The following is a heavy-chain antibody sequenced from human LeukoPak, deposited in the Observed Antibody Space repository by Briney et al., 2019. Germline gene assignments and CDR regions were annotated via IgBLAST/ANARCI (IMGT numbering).Heavy chain of an antibody. J-gene: IGHJ5*02. Sequence: PGGSLRLSCAASGFTFSSYAMSWVRQAPGKGLEWVSAISGSGGSTYYADSVKGRFTISRDNGKKSLYLQMNSLRGEDTAVYYCARDTSRGFDPWGQGTLVTVSS. CDR3: ARDTSRGFDP. D-gene: IGHD6-13*01. CDR2: ISGSGGST. CDR1: GFTFSSYA. V-gene: IGHV3-23*01.